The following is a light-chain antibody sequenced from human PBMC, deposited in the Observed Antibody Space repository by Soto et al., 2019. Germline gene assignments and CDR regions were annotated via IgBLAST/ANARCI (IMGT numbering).Light chain of an antibody. CDR1: SSNIGNNY. V-gene: IGLV1-51*01. CDR3: GTWDSSLSDVV. Sequence: QSVLTQPPSVSAAPGQKVTISCSGSSSNIGNNYVSWYQQLPGTAPKLIIYDNNKRPSGIPDRFSGSKSGTSATLGITGLQTGDEADYYCGTWDSSLSDVVFGGGTKLTVL. CDR2: DNN. J-gene: IGLJ2*01.